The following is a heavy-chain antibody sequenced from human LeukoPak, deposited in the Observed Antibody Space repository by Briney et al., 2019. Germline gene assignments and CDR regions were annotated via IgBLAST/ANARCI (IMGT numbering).Heavy chain of an antibody. J-gene: IGHJ4*02. CDR1: GFTVSSNY. CDR2: IYSGGST. Sequence: PGGSLRLSCAASGFTVSSNYMSWVRQAPGKGLEWVSVIYSGGSTYYADSVKGRFTISRDNAKNTLYLQMNSLRAEDTAVYYCARDRGTTVLIDYWGQGTLVTVSS. D-gene: IGHD4-17*01. V-gene: IGHV3-66*01. CDR3: ARDRGTTVLIDY.